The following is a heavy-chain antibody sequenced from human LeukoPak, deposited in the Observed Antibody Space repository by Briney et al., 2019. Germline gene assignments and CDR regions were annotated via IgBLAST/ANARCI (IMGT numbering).Heavy chain of an antibody. Sequence: GRSLRLSCTTSGFTFGDYAMSWVRQAPGKGLESVGFIRQTAYGGTTEFAASVQGRFTISRDDSKSIAYLEMNSLRTEDTAVYYCTRFNANYDYWGQGTLVTVSS. CDR2: IRQTAYGGTT. CDR1: GFTFGDYA. V-gene: IGHV3-49*04. J-gene: IGHJ4*02. CDR3: TRFNANYDY. D-gene: IGHD4/OR15-4a*01.